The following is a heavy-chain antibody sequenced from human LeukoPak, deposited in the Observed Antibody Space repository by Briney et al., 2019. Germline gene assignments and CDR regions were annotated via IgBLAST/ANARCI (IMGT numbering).Heavy chain of an antibody. J-gene: IGHJ1*01. D-gene: IGHD3-22*01. CDR2: INPNSGGT. CDR1: GYTFTGYY. CDR3: ARSYYDSSGYRRAEYFQH. V-gene: IGHV1-2*02. Sequence: GASVKVSCKASGYTFTGYYMHWVRQAPGQGLEWMGWINPNSGGTNYAQKFQGRVTMTRDTSISTAYMGLSRLRSDDTAVYYCARSYYDSSGYRRAEYFQHWGQGTLVTVSS.